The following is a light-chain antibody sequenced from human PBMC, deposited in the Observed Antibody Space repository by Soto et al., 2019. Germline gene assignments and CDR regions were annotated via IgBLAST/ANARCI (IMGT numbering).Light chain of an antibody. CDR1: ASDVGGYTS. CDR2: EVS. CDR3: SSYTISTTYV. V-gene: IGLV2-14*01. Sequence: QSVLTQPASVSGSPGQSITVSCTGTASDVGGYTSVSWYQHHPGQAPKLIIYEVSNRPSGISNRFSGSKSGNTASLTISGLQAEDEADYYCSSYTISTTYVFGTGTKVTVL. J-gene: IGLJ1*01.